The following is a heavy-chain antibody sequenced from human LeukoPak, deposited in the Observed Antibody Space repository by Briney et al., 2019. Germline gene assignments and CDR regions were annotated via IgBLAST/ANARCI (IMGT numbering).Heavy chain of an antibody. J-gene: IGHJ4*02. CDR2: ISGSGGST. CDR3: ARDGYIVLMVYAPDY. D-gene: IGHD2-8*01. Sequence: GGSLRLSCAASGFTFSSYAMSWVRQAPGKGLEWVSAISGSGGSTYYADSVKGRFTISRDNSKNTLYLQMDSLRAEDTAVYYCARDGYIVLMVYAPDYWGQGTLVTVSS. CDR1: GFTFSSYA. V-gene: IGHV3-23*01.